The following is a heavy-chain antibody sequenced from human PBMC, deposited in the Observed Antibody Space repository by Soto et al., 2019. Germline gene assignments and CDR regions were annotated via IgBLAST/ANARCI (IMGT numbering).Heavy chain of an antibody. Sequence: RGSLRLSCAVSGFICSSYDMSWVRQAPGKGLAWVSTILVAGSQHYEDSVQGRFTISRDTSKNTVFLYMNSLTAGDTAVYYCAKATATGGGAFEIYGQGTMVTVSS. CDR2: ILVAGSQ. J-gene: IGHJ3*02. CDR3: AKATATGGGAFEI. V-gene: IGHV3-23*01. D-gene: IGHD2-8*02. CDR1: GFICSSYD.